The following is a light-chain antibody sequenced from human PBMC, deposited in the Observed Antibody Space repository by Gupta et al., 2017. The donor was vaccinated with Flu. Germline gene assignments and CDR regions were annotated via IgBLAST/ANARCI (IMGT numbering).Light chain of an antibody. CDR2: EVS. V-gene: IGLV2-14*01. CDR1: SSDVGGYNY. J-gene: IGLJ1*01. CDR3: SSYTSTSTYV. Sequence: SITISCTGTSSDVGGYNYVSWYQQHPGKALKLMIYEVSNRPSGVANRFSGSKSGNTASLTISGLQAEDEADYYCSSYTSTSTYVFGTGTKLTVL.